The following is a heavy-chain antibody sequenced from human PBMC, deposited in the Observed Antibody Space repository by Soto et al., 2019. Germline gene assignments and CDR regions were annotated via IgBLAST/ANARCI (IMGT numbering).Heavy chain of an antibody. D-gene: IGHD3-10*01. CDR3: ARGLSRTTMVRGVIITPPYYFDY. CDR1: GGSVSSGGYY. J-gene: IGHJ4*02. V-gene: IGHV4-31*03. Sequence: SETLSLTCTVSGGSVSSGGYYWSWIRQHPGKGLEWIGYIYYSGSTYYNPSLKSRVTISVDTSKNQFSLKLSSVTAADTAVYYCARGLSRTTMVRGVIITPPYYFDYWGQGTLVTVSS. CDR2: IYYSGST.